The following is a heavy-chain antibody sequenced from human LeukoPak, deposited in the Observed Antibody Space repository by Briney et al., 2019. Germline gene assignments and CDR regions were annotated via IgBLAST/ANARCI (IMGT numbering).Heavy chain of an antibody. CDR2: ITDDGSNK. Sequence: GGSLRLSCAASGFTFSSYAMSWVRQTPGKGLEWMAVITDDGSNKYSADSVKGRFTISRDNSKNTLYLQMNSLRAEDTAVYYCAKFPYYDILTGFVAFDYWGQGTLVTVSS. CDR3: AKFPYYDILTGFVAFDY. CDR1: GFTFSSYA. D-gene: IGHD3-9*01. V-gene: IGHV3-30*18. J-gene: IGHJ4*02.